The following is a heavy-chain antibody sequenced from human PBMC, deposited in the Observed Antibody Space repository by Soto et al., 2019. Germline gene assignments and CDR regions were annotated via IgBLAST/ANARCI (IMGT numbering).Heavy chain of an antibody. Sequence: PSETLSLTCAVSGGSISSGGYSWSWIRQPPGKGLEWIGYIYHSGRTYYNPSLKSRVTISVDRSKNQFSLKLSSVTAADTAVYYCARELGRTLDYWGQGTLVTVSS. CDR1: GGSISSGGYS. V-gene: IGHV4-30-2*01. CDR3: ARELGRTLDY. CDR2: IYHSGRT. J-gene: IGHJ4*02.